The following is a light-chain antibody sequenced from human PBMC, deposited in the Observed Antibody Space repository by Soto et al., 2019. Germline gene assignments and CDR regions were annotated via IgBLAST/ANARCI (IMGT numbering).Light chain of an antibody. V-gene: IGKV3-20*01. Sequence: EIVLTQSPGTLSLSPGERATLSCRASQSVSSSYLGWYQQKPGQAPRLLIYGASSMATGIPERISGSGSGTDFTLTISILEPEDFAVYYCQQYGSSPWTFAQGTK. CDR1: QSVSSSY. J-gene: IGKJ1*01. CDR3: QQYGSSPWT. CDR2: GAS.